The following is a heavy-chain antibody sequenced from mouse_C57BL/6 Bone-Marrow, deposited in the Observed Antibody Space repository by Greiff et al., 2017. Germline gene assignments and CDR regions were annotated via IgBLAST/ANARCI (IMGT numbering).Heavy chain of an antibody. CDR1: GFTFSSYG. J-gene: IGHJ2*01. CDR3: ARHPYRGYFDY. V-gene: IGHV5-6*01. CDR2: ICRGGGYT. D-gene: IGHD2-10*01. Sequence: EVQLMQSGGDLVKPGASLKLSCAASGFTFSSYGMSWVRQTPDKRLEWVATICRGGGYTYYPDSVKGRFTITRDKATSTVYMQMSSLTSEDTAVYYCARHPYRGYFDYWGQGTTLTVSS.